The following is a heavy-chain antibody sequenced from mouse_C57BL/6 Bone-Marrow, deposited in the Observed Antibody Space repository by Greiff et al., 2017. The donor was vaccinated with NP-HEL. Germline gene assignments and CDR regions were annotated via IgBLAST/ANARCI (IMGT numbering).Heavy chain of an antibody. CDR1: GFNITDDY. D-gene: IGHD1-1*02. V-gene: IGHV14-4*01. Sequence: EVQLQQSGAELVRPGASVKLSCTASGFNITDDYMHWVKQRPEQGLEWIGWIDPENGDTEYASKFQGKATITADTSSNTAYLQLSSLTSEDTAVYYCTTRGGPFAYWGQGTLVTVSA. CDR3: TTRGGPFAY. CDR2: IDPENGDT. J-gene: IGHJ3*01.